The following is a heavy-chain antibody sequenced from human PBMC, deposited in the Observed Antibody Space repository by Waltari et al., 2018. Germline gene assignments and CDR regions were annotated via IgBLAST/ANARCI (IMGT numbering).Heavy chain of an antibody. CDR2: IYYSGST. V-gene: IGHV4-59*01. Sequence: QVQLQETGPGLGKPSETLSPHRPVTGGSLSRSYWRWIRQPTSKGLEWIGSIYYSGSTNNNPSLKSRVTISVDTSKNQFSLKLSSVTAADTAVYYCAGTGATVTPYYYYYGMDVWGQGTTVTVSS. J-gene: IGHJ6*02. CDR3: AGTGATVTPYYYYYGMDV. CDR1: GGSLSRSY. D-gene: IGHD4-4*01.